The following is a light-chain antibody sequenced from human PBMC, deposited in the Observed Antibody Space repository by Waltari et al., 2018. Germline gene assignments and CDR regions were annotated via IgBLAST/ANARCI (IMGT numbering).Light chain of an antibody. J-gene: IGLJ2*01. Sequence: QSALTQPRSVSGSPGQSVTVSCTGTSSAVGGYDFVSWYQQYPGKAPKLIIDDAHKRPPGVPDRFSGSKSGNTASLTISGLLNDDEADYYCCSYAGADTSVLFGGGTTLTVL. V-gene: IGLV2-11*01. CDR1: SSAVGGYDF. CDR3: CSYAGADTSVL. CDR2: DAH.